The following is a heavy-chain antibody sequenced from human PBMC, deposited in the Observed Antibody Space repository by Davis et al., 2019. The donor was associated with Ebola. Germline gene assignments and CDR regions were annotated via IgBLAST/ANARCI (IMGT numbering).Heavy chain of an antibody. CDR2: IYSGGTT. D-gene: IGHD2-15*01. V-gene: IGHV3-53*01. CDR3: AKMWGPFCSGGSCFSDH. Sequence: GESLKISCAASGFSVSSNYMNWVRQAPGKGLEWVSVIYSGGTTYYADSVKGRFTISRDNSKNTLYLQMNSLRAEDTAVYYCAKMWGPFCSGGSCFSDHWGQGTLVTVSS. CDR1: GFSVSSNY. J-gene: IGHJ4*02.